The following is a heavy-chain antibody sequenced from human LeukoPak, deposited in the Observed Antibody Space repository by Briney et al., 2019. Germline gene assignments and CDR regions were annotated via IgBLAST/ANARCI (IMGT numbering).Heavy chain of an antibody. CDR1: GYSFATYW. D-gene: IGHD3-9*01. V-gene: IGHV5-51*01. Sequence: GESLKISCKGSGYSFATYWIGWVRQVPGRGLEWMGIVYAGDSDTKYSPSFQGQVTISVDKSISTAYLQWSSLKASDTAMYYCARLLDILTGNSFDPWGQGTLVTVSS. CDR3: ARLLDILTGNSFDP. CDR2: VYAGDSDT. J-gene: IGHJ5*02.